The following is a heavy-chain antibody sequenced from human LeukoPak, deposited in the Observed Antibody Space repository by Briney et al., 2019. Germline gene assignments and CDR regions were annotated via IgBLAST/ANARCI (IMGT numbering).Heavy chain of an antibody. D-gene: IGHD2-15*01. CDR2: ISYDGSNK. CDR3: AAVAATLDYYYGMDV. Sequence: GGSLRLSCAASGFTFSSYAMHWVRQAPGKGLEWVAVISYDGSNKYYADSVKGRFTISRDNSKNTLYLQMNSLRAEDTAVYYCAAVAATLDYYYGMDVWGQGTTVTVSS. J-gene: IGHJ6*02. CDR1: GFTFSSYA. V-gene: IGHV3-30-3*01.